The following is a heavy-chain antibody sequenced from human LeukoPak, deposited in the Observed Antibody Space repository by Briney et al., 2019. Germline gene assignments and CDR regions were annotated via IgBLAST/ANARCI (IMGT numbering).Heavy chain of an antibody. CDR1: GFSFSSYA. CDR2: ISSSGDGT. Sequence: GGSLRLSCAASGFSFSSYAMSWVRQAPGKGLEWVSGISSSGDGTYYADSMKGRFTISRDISKNTLYLRMNSLRAEDTAVYYCAKAPYISGTGYYFDYWGQGTMVTVSS. J-gene: IGHJ4*02. D-gene: IGHD1-26*01. CDR3: AKAPYISGTGYYFDY. V-gene: IGHV3-23*01.